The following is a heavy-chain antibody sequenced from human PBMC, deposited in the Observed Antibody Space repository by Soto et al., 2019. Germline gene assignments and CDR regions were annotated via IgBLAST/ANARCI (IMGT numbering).Heavy chain of an antibody. J-gene: IGHJ6*02. D-gene: IGHD3-3*01. CDR1: GYTFTSYG. V-gene: IGHV1-18*01. CDR2: ISAYNGST. Sequence: ASVKVSFKASGYTFTSYGISWVRQAPGQGLEWMGWISAYNGSTNYAQKLQGRVTMTTDTSTSTAYMELRSLRSDDTAVYYCARDRAGGSGYYLSYYYYGMDVWGQGTTVTVSS. CDR3: ARDRAGGSGYYLSYYYYGMDV.